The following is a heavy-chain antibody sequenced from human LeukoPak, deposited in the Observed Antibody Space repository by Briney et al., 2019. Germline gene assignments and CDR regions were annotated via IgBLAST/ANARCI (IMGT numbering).Heavy chain of an antibody. D-gene: IGHD6-19*01. CDR3: ARAMNSGWYPFDY. CDR2: ISSSGSTI. V-gene: IGHV3-11*04. Sequence: GGSLRLSCAASGFTFSDYYMSWIRQAPGKGLEWVSYISSSGSTIYYADSVKGRFTISRDNAKNSLYLQMNSLRAEDTAVYYCARAMNSGWYPFDYWGQGTLVTVSS. J-gene: IGHJ4*02. CDR1: GFTFSDYY.